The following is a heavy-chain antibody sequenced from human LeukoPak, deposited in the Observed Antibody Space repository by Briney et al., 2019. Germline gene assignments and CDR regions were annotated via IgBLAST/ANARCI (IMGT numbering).Heavy chain of an antibody. Sequence: PGGSLRLSCAASGFTFSSYWMSWVRQAPGKGLEWVANIKQDGSEKYYVDSVRGRFTISRDNAKNSLYLQMNSLRAEDTAVYYCARDWGVVPAAYLDIWGQGTMVTVSS. CDR1: GFTFSSYW. CDR3: ARDWGVVPAAYLDI. V-gene: IGHV3-7*01. J-gene: IGHJ3*02. CDR2: IKQDGSEK. D-gene: IGHD2-2*01.